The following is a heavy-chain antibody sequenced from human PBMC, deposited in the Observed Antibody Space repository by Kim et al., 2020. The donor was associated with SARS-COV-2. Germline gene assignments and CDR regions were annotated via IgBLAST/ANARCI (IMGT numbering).Heavy chain of an antibody. Sequence: EPVKGRFPISRDDSKNTLYLQMNSLKTEDTAVYYCTTVFGSPYSSSPGDYWGQGTLVTVSS. J-gene: IGHJ4*02. CDR3: TTVFGSPYSSSPGDY. V-gene: IGHV3-15*01. D-gene: IGHD6-6*01.